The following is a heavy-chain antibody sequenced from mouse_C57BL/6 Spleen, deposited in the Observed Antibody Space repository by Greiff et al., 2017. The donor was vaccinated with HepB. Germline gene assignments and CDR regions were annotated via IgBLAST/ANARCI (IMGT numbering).Heavy chain of an antibody. CDR2: INPGSGGT. J-gene: IGHJ3*01. V-gene: IGHV1-54*01. D-gene: IGHD3-2*02. Sequence: VQLQQSGAELVRPGTSVKVSCKASGYAFTNYLIEWVKQRPGQGLEWIGVINPGSGGTNYNEKFKGKATLTAAKSSSTAYMQLSSLTSEDSAVYFCARSPAQATAWFAYWGQGTLVTVSA. CDR1: GYAFTNYL. CDR3: ARSPAQATAWFAY.